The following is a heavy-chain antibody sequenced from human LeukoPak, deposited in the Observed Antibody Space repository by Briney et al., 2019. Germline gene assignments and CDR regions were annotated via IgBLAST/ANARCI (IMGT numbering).Heavy chain of an antibody. Sequence: GGSLRLSCAASGFTFDDYAMHWVRQAPGKGLEWVSGISWNSGSIGYADSVKGRFTISRDNAKNLLYLQMNSLRVEDAAVYYCARDYYYYMDAWGKGTTVTVPS. CDR3: ARDYYYYMDA. CDR2: ISWNSGSI. J-gene: IGHJ6*03. V-gene: IGHV3-9*01. CDR1: GFTFDDYA.